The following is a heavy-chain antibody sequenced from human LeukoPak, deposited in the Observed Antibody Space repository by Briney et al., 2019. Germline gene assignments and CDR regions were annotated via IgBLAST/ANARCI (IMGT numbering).Heavy chain of an antibody. J-gene: IGHJ4*02. CDR1: GFTFSSYG. V-gene: IGHV3-30*03. D-gene: IGHD6-19*01. Sequence: GGSLRLSCAASGFTFSSYGMHWVRQAPGKGLEWVAVISYDGSNKYYADSVKGRFTISRDNSKNTLYLQMNSLRAEDTAVYYCARDHPNWYSSGWKGLWDYWGQGTLVTVSS. CDR2: ISYDGSNK. CDR3: ARDHPNWYSSGWKGLWDY.